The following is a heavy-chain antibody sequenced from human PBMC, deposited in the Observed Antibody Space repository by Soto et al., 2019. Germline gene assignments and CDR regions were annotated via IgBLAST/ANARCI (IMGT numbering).Heavy chain of an antibody. CDR2: ISGDGADT. J-gene: IGHJ4*02. D-gene: IGHD2-8*01. Sequence: PWGSLLLSCVASVFTFMSNAMSWVRQAPGKGLEWVSAISGDGADTYYADSVRGRFTISRDNSKNTLSLQMNSLRDEDTALYYCVKDFRCADWGQGTRVTVSS. CDR1: VFTFMSNA. CDR3: VKDFRCAD. V-gene: IGHV3-23*01.